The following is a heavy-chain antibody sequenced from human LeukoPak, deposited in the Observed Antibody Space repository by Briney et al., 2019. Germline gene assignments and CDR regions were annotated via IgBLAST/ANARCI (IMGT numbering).Heavy chain of an antibody. Sequence: PGGSLRLSCAASGFTFSSYWMSWVRQAPGKGLEWVANIKQDGGEKYYVDSVRGRFTISRDNAKNSLYLQMNSLRAEDTAVYCCAGGTVLLWFGELLDYWGQGTLVTVSS. J-gene: IGHJ4*02. CDR3: AGGTVLLWFGELLDY. D-gene: IGHD3-10*01. CDR1: GFTFSSYW. V-gene: IGHV3-7*03. CDR2: IKQDGGEK.